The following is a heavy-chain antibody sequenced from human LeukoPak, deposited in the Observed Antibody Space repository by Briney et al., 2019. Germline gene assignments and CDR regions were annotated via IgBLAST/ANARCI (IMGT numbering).Heavy chain of an antibody. CDR2: IKQDGSEK. CDR1: GFTFSNFW. CDR3: ATWSDGSYYYFDY. V-gene: IGHV3-7*03. J-gene: IGHJ4*02. Sequence: GGSLRLSCAASGFTFSNFWMTWVRQAPGKGLEWVANIKQDGSEKYYVDSVKGRFTISRDNAKNSLYLQMNSLRAEGTAVYYCATWSDGSYYYFDYWGQGTLVTVSS. D-gene: IGHD1-26*01.